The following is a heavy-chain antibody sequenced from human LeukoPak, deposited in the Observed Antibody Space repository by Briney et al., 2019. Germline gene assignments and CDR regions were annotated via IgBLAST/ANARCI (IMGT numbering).Heavy chain of an antibody. D-gene: IGHD2/OR15-2a*01. J-gene: IGHJ4*02. CDR2: ISSSGST. CDR1: GGSISSSSYY. CDR3: ARVRRGSNFDY. Sequence: SETLSLTCTVSGGSISSSSYYWSWIRQPAGKGLEWIGRISSSGSTNYNPSLKSRVTISVDTSKNQFSLKLSSVTAADTAVYYCARVRRGSNFDYWGQGTLVTVSS. V-gene: IGHV4-61*02.